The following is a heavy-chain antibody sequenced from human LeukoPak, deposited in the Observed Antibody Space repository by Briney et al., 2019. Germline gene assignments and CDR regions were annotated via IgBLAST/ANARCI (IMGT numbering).Heavy chain of an antibody. CDR2: ISYDGSNK. Sequence: HPGGSLRLSCAASGFTFSNYAMHWVRQAPGKGLEWVAVISYDGSNKYYADSVKGRFTISRDNSKNTLYLQMNSLRAEDTAVYYCAKDVGDYWGQGTLVTVSS. J-gene: IGHJ4*02. CDR1: GFTFSNYA. V-gene: IGHV3-30*04. CDR3: AKDVGDY.